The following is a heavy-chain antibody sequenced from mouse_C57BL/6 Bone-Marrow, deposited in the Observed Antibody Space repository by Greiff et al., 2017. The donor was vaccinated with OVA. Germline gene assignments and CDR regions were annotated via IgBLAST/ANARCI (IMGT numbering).Heavy chain of an antibody. CDR3: ARKVDYYGSSYDAMDY. V-gene: IGHV5-12*01. CDR1: GFTFSDYY. CDR2: ISNGGGST. J-gene: IGHJ4*01. Sequence: EVNVVESGGGLVQPGGSLKLSCAASGFTFSDYYMYWVRQTPEKRLEWVAYISNGGGSTYYPDTVKGRFTISRDNAKNTLYLQMSRLKSEDTAMYYCARKVDYYGSSYDAMDYWGQGTSVTVSS. D-gene: IGHD1-1*01.